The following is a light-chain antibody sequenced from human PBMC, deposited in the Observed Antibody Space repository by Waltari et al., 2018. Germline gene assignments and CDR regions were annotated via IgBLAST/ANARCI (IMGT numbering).Light chain of an antibody. CDR2: GAS. Sequence: DIQMTQSPSSVSASVGDRVTIPCRASQDVSTWLAWYQQKPGKAPNLLIYGASSLKSGVPSRFSGSGSGTEFTLTINGLQPEDFATYYCQQTDSFPLTFGGGTKVEIK. V-gene: IGKV1-12*01. CDR3: QQTDSFPLT. CDR1: QDVSTW. J-gene: IGKJ4*01.